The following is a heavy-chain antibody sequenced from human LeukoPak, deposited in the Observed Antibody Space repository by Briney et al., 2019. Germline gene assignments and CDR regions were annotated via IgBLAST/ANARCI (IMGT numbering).Heavy chain of an antibody. J-gene: IGHJ4*02. CDR3: AKEFTGYSSSWYKDGFDY. Sequence: GGSLRLSCAASGFTFSSHGMNWVRQAPGKGLEWVSGISPSGGITYYADSVKGRFTISRDNSKNTLYLQMNSLRAEDTAVYYCAKEFTGYSSSWYKDGFDYWGQGTLVTVSS. D-gene: IGHD6-13*01. CDR1: GFTFSSHG. CDR2: ISPSGGIT. V-gene: IGHV3-23*01.